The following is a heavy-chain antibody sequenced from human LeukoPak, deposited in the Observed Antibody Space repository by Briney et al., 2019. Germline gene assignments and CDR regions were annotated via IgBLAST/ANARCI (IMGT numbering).Heavy chain of an antibody. CDR2: IIPIFGTA. CDR1: GGTFSSYA. CDR3: ARGRRTVRGVYYFDY. J-gene: IGHJ4*02. V-gene: IGHV1-69*13. D-gene: IGHD3-10*01. Sequence: SVKVSCKASGGTFSSYAISWVRQAPGQGLEWMGGIIPIFGTANYAQKFQGRVTITADESTSTAYMELSSLRSEDTAVYYCARGRRTVRGVYYFDYWGQGTLVTVSS.